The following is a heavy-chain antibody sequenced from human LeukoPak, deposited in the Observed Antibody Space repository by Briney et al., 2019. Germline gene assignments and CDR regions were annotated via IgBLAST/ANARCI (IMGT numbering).Heavy chain of an antibody. D-gene: IGHD3-22*01. Sequence: GGSLRLSCAASGFTFSSYGMHWVRQAPGKGLEWVAVISCDGSNKYYADSVKGRFTISRDNSKNTLYLQMNSLRAEDTAVYYCAKDYDYDSSGHRAFDIWGQGTMVTVSS. J-gene: IGHJ3*02. CDR3: AKDYDYDSSGHRAFDI. CDR1: GFTFSSYG. CDR2: ISCDGSNK. V-gene: IGHV3-30*18.